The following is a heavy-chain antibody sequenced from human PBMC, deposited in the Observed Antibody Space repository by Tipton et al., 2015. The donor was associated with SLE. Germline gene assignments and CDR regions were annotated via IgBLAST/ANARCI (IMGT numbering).Heavy chain of an antibody. J-gene: IGHJ3*01. CDR1: GGSFSGYY. Sequence: TLSLTCAVYGGSFSGYYWSWIRRSPGKGLEWIGEINHSGITTYNTSLKSRVTISVDTSKNQFSLKVMSVTAADTAVYYCAREARRTWRAFDAWGQGTLVTVSS. CDR2: INHSGIT. CDR3: AREARRTWRAFDA. V-gene: IGHV4-34*01.